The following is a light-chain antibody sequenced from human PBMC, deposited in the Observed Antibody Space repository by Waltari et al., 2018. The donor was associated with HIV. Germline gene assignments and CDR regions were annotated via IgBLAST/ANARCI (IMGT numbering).Light chain of an antibody. CDR3: QQYYNYPYT. J-gene: IGKJ2*01. CDR1: QGISSY. CDR2: GAS. V-gene: IGKV1-8*01. Sequence: AIRMTQSPSSFSASTGDRVTITCRASQGISSYLAWYQQKPGKAPKLLIYGASTLQSGVPSRFNGSESGTDFTLTISCLQSEDFATYYCQQYYNYPYTFGQGTMLEIK.